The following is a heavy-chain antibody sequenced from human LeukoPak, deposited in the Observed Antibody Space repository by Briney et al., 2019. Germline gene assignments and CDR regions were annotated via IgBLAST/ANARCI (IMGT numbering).Heavy chain of an antibody. CDR3: ARPNRRDGYILH. CDR2: ISGSGGST. CDR1: GFTFSSYA. V-gene: IGHV3-23*01. D-gene: IGHD5-24*01. J-gene: IGHJ1*01. Sequence: GGSLRLSCAASGFTFSSYAMSWVRQAPGKGLEWVSAISGSGGSTYYADSVKGRFTISRDNSKNTLYLQMNSLRAEDTAVYYCARPNRRDGYILHWGQGTLVTVSS.